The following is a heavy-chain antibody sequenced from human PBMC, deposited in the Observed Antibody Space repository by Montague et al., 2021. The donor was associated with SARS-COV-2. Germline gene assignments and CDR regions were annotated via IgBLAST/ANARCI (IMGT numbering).Heavy chain of an antibody. D-gene: IGHD4-11*01. CDR3: AGERQYNWFDA. CDR2: IYYRGST. J-gene: IGHJ5*02. CDR1: GGSLSSDY. Sequence: SETLSLTCTVSGGSLSSDYWSWIRQPPGKGLEWIGYIYYRGSTNYNPSLKSRVTLSVDTSKNQFSLKVYSVTAADTAVYYCAGERQYNWFDAWGQGTLVTVSS. V-gene: IGHV4-59*01.